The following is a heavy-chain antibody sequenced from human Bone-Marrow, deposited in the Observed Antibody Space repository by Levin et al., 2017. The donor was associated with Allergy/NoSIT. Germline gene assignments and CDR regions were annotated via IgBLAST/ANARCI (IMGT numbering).Heavy chain of an antibody. V-gene: IGHV4-34*01. Sequence: SETLSLTCAVYGGSFSGYYWSWIRQPPGKGLEWIGEINHSGSTNYNPSLKSRVTISVDTSKNQFSLKLSSVTAADTAVYYCARVYQLLYGFDPWGQGTLVTVSS. J-gene: IGHJ5*02. CDR3: ARVYQLLYGFDP. D-gene: IGHD2-2*02. CDR2: INHSGST. CDR1: GGSFSGYY.